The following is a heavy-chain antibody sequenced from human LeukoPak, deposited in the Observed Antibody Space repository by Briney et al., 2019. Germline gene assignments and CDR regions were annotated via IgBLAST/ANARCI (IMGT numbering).Heavy chain of an antibody. CDR1: IGSISSYY. CDR3: ARSSGSGSYYNFDY. J-gene: IGHJ4*02. CDR2: IYYSGST. D-gene: IGHD3-10*01. Sequence: SETLSLTCTFCIGSISSYYWSWIRQPPGKGLEWIGYIYYSGSTNYNPSLKSRVTISVDTAKNQFSLKLSSVTAADTAVYYCARSSGSGSYYNFDYWGQGTLVTVCS. V-gene: IGHV4-59*01.